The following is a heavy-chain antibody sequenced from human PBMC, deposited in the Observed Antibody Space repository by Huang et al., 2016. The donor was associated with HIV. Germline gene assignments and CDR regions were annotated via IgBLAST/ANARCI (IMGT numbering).Heavy chain of an antibody. CDR1: GGSIRSGDYH. Sequence: QLLLQESGPGLVKPSEALALTCAVSGGSIRSGDYHWGWIRQPPGKGRGWIGRIYYKWSTHYIPSLKSRVTIAVDTSKNLFFLNLTSMTAADTAVYYCARHREGPVAYYSGWGSHLNYMDVWGRGRTVVVSS. CDR3: ARHREGPVAYYSGWGSHLNYMDV. J-gene: IGHJ6*03. D-gene: IGHD3-10*01. V-gene: IGHV4-39*01. CDR2: IYYKWST.